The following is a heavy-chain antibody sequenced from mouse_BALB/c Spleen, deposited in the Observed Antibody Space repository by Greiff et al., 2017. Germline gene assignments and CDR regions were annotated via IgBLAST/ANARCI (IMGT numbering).Heavy chain of an antibody. CDR3: ARGGSSDSYAMEY. V-gene: IGHV5-9-4*01. Sequence: EVHLVESGGGLVKPGGSLKLSCAASGFTFSSYAMSWVRQSPEKRLEWVAEISSGGSYTYYPDTVTGRFTISRDNAKNTLYLEMSSLRSEDTAMYNCARGGSSDSYAMEYWGEGDSVTVSA. CDR2: ISSGGSYT. CDR1: GFTFSSYA. D-gene: IGHD1-1*01. J-gene: IGHJ4*01.